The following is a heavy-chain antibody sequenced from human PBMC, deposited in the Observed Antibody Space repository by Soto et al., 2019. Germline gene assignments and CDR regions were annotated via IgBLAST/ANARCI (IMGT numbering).Heavy chain of an antibody. Sequence: QVQLVQSGAEVKKPGSSVKVSCKASGGTFSSYAISWVRQAPGQGLEWMGGIIPICGTANYAQKFQGRVTITADESTSTAYMELSSLKSEDTAVYYCARSPPRTTVTSPFDYWGQGTLVTVSS. CDR2: IIPICGTA. CDR3: ARSPPRTTVTSPFDY. CDR1: GGTFSSYA. D-gene: IGHD4-4*01. J-gene: IGHJ4*02. V-gene: IGHV1-69*01.